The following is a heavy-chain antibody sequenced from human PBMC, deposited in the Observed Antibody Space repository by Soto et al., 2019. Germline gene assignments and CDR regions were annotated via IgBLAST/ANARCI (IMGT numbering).Heavy chain of an antibody. CDR3: ARGSVDTVDSSGLYEY. V-gene: IGHV4-34*01. Sequence: LSLTCAVYGGSFSAYYWSWIRQPPGKGLEWIGEINHSGGTSYNPSLKSRVTISVDTSKSQFSLKLTSVTAADRAVYYCARGSVDTVDSSGLYEYWGQGTPVTVSS. D-gene: IGHD3-22*01. CDR2: INHSGGT. J-gene: IGHJ4*02. CDR1: GGSFSAYY.